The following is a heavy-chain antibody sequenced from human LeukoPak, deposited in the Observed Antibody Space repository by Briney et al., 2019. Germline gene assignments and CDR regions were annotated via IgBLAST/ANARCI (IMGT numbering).Heavy chain of an antibody. CDR3: ARGGYQPYYYMDV. CDR2: ISYDGSNK. J-gene: IGHJ6*03. D-gene: IGHD2-2*01. V-gene: IGHV3-30-3*01. CDR1: GFTFSSYA. Sequence: GGSLRLSCAASGFTFSSYAMSWVRQAPGKGLEWVAVISYDGSNKYYADSVKGRFTISRDNSKNIVYLQMDSLRVDDTALYYCARGGYQPYYYMDVWGTGTTVTVSS.